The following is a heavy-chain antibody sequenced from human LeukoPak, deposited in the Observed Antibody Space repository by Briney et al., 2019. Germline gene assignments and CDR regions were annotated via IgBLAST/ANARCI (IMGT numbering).Heavy chain of an antibody. Sequence: PGGSLRLSCAASGFTFSSYGMHWVRQAPGKGLEWVAVISYDGSNKYYADSAKGRFTISRDNSKNTLYLQMNSLRVEDTAVYYCAKLGPLTAMVRSNWFDPWGQGTLVTVSS. CDR1: GFTFSSYG. V-gene: IGHV3-30*18. D-gene: IGHD5-18*01. J-gene: IGHJ5*02. CDR2: ISYDGSNK. CDR3: AKLGPLTAMVRSNWFDP.